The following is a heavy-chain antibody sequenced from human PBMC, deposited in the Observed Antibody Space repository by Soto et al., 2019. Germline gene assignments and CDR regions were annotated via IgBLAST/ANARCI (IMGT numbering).Heavy chain of an antibody. CDR2: ISYDGSFK. CDR3: ARGSCISSSCQADY. V-gene: IGHV3-30-3*01. Sequence: QVQLVESGGGVVRPGRSLRLSCAASGFTFSSHAMHWVRQAPGKGLEWVAVISYDGSFKYYADSVKGRFTISRDNSMNSLYVQMDSLRAEDTAVYYCARGSCISSSCQADYWGQGTLVTVSS. CDR1: GFTFSSHA. D-gene: IGHD2-15*01. J-gene: IGHJ4*02.